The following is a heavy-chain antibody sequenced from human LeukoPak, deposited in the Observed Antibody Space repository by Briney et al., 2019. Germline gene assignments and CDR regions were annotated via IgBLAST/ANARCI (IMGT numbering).Heavy chain of an antibody. CDR1: GLTFSDAW. J-gene: IGHJ4*02. CDR3: AHCFTSYCDIGQ. Sequence: SGGSLRLSCAVSGLTFSDAWVSWVRQAPGRGLEWVGLIKSKGDGGTTDYAAPVRGRFTILRDDSKNTINLQMNSLKTEDTAVYYCAHCFTSYCDIGQWGQGTLVTVSS. CDR2: IKSKGDGGTT. D-gene: IGHD2-21*01. V-gene: IGHV3-15*01.